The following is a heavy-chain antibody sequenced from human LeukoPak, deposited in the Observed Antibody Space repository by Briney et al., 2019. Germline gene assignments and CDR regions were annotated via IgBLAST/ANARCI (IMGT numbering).Heavy chain of an antibody. CDR3: ARDAESTYGDY. CDR2: IKQDGSEK. D-gene: IGHD4-17*01. V-gene: IGHV3-7*01. Sequence: GGSLRLSCAASGFTFSSYAMSWVRQAPGKGLEWVANIKQDGSEKYYVDSVKGRFTISRDNAKNSLYLQMNSLRAEDTAVYYCARDAESTYGDYWGQGTLVTVSS. CDR1: GFTFSSYA. J-gene: IGHJ4*02.